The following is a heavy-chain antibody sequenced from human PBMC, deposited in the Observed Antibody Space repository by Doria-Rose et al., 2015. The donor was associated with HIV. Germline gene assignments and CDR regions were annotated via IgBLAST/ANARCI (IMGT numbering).Heavy chain of an antibody. CDR2: ISSTSDYI. J-gene: IGHJ4*02. Sequence: VQLVQSGRGLVRPGGSLRLSCATSGFTFSSHRINWVRQAPGKVLEWFSSISSTSDYITYACSVRGRFTISRDNARNSLYLQMDSLRAEDTAIYYCATGATLDYWGQGTLVTVSS. CDR3: ATGATLDY. CDR1: GFTFSSHR. V-gene: IGHV3-21*01. D-gene: IGHD1-26*01.